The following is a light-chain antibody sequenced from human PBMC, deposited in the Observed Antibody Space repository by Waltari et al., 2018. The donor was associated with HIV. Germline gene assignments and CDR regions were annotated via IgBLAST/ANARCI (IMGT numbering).Light chain of an antibody. CDR3: QQYDNLPIT. CDR1: QAISNY. V-gene: IGKV1-33*01. CDR2: DAS. J-gene: IGKJ5*01. Sequence: VGDRVTITCQASQAISNYLIWYQQKPGKAPKLLIYDASKLETGVPSRFSGSRSGTDFTFTISSLQPEDIATYYCQQYDNLPITFGQGTRLEIK.